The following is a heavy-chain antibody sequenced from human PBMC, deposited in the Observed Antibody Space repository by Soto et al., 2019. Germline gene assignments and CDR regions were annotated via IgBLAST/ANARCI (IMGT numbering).Heavy chain of an antibody. CDR3: ARVPLVVLTYSKS. J-gene: IGHJ5*02. D-gene: IGHD2-15*01. CDR1: GGTFRNHH. V-gene: IGHV1-69*02. Sequence: QVQLVQSGTEVKKPGSSVKVSCKASGGTFRNHHINWVRQAPGQGLEWMGSIFPLTDIPDYAQYFQARLTISPEKSTTTSYMELRILTPDDTAMDFWARVPLVVLTYSKSWGQGTLVTVSS. CDR2: IFPLTDIP.